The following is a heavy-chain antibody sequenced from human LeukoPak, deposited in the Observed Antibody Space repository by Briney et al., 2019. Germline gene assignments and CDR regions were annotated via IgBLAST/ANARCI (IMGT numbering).Heavy chain of an antibody. V-gene: IGHV3-9*01. Sequence: QPGGSLRLSCAASGFTFDDYAMHWVRQAPGKGLEWVSGISWNSGSIGYADSVKGRFTISRDNAKNSLYLQMNSLRAEDTALYYCAKASRIVGATHFDYWGQGTLVIVSS. CDR2: ISWNSGSI. CDR3: AKASRIVGATHFDY. D-gene: IGHD1-26*01. J-gene: IGHJ4*02. CDR1: GFTFDDYA.